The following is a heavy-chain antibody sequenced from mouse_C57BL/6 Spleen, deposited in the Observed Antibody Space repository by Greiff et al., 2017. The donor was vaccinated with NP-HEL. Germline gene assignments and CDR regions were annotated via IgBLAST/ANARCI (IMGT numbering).Heavy chain of an antibody. CDR2: ICDGGSYT. CDR3: GSNTHYYGRAMDY. D-gene: IGHD1-1*01. V-gene: IGHV5-4*01. J-gene: IGHJ4*01. Sequence: EVRLVESGGGLVKPGGSLKLSCEASGFTFSSYAMSWVRQTPEKRLEWVATICDGGSYTYYPDNVKGRFTIARDNAKNNMYLQMSHLKSEDTAMYDCGSNTHYYGRAMDYWGQGASVTVAS. CDR1: GFTFSSYA.